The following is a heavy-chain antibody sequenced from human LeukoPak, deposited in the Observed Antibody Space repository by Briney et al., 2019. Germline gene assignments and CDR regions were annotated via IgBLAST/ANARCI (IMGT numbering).Heavy chain of an antibody. Sequence: PGGSLRLSCAPCRFTLNRYGTHWVRQAPGKALEGGAVIWCDGSNKVYTDSVKARFTISRDNSKNTLDLQMYSVRAEDTAVYYCARDWRYCSGGNCYGAFDLWGQGTMVTVSS. CDR1: RFTLNRYG. J-gene: IGHJ3*01. D-gene: IGHD2-15*01. CDR2: IWCDGSNK. CDR3: ARDWRYCSGGNCYGAFDL. V-gene: IGHV3-33*01.